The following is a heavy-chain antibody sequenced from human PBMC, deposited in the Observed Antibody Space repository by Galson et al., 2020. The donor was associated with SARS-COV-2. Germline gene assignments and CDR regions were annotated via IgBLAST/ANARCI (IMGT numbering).Heavy chain of an antibody. Sequence: SLKVSCKASGGTFSSYAISWVRQAPGQGLEWMGGIIPIFGTANYAQKFQGRVTITADESTSTAYMELSSLRSEDTAVYYCARDAGRTDYGDFSPDYWGQGTLVTVSS. CDR2: IIPIFGTA. CDR3: ARDAGRTDYGDFSPDY. V-gene: IGHV1-69*13. D-gene: IGHD4-17*01. CDR1: GGTFSSYA. J-gene: IGHJ4*02.